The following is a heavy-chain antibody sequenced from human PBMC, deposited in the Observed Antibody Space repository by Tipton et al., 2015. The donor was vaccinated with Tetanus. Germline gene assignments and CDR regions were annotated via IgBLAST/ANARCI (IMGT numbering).Heavy chain of an antibody. CDR3: ARTSGYLYSSY. Sequence: TLSLTCAVSGGSISSGGYSWSWIRQPPGKGLEWIGYIDYFGTTKYNPSLKSRVAMSVDTSKNQLSLKLSSVTSADTAVYYCARTSGYLYSSYWGQGTLVTVSS. J-gene: IGHJ1*01. CDR2: IDYFGTT. D-gene: IGHD3-3*01. CDR1: GGSISSGGYS. V-gene: IGHV4-61*08.